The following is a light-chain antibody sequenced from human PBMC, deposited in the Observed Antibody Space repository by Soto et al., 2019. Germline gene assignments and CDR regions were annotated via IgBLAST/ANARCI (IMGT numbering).Light chain of an antibody. Sequence: MTQSPSSVSAAVGDRVTITCRASQGIRSWLAWYQQKPGKAPKLLIYAASKLQSGVPSRFSGSGSGTDFTLTISSLQPEDFATYYCQQANSFPVTFGQGTRLEI. CDR3: QQANSFPVT. J-gene: IGKJ5*01. V-gene: IGKV1D-12*01. CDR1: QGIRSW. CDR2: AAS.